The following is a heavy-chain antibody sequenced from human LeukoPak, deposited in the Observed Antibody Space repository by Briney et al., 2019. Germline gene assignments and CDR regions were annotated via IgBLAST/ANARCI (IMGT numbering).Heavy chain of an antibody. V-gene: IGHV1-2*02. CDR2: INPNSGRT. J-gene: IGHJ4*02. CDR3: ARGTYYDSSAYSGVRLFDY. CDR1: GYTFTGHY. Sequence: ASVKVSCKASGYTFTGHYMHWVRQAPGQGLEWMGWINPNSGRTNYAQKFQGRVTMTGDTSISTAYMELTRLTSDDTAVYYCARGTYYDSSAYSGVRLFDYWGQGTLVTVSS. D-gene: IGHD3-22*01.